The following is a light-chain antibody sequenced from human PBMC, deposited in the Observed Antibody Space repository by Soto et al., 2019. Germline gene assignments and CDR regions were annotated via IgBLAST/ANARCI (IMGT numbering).Light chain of an antibody. CDR3: MQALGPPSIT. CDR1: QSLLHSSGYNY. J-gene: IGKJ5*01. V-gene: IGKV2-28*01. Sequence: DIVMTQSPLSLAVTPGEPASISCRSSQSLLHSSGYNYLDWYLQRPGQSPRFLIYLGSNRASGVPDRFSGSGSGTDFTLKISRVEAEDVGVYFCMQALGPPSITFGQGTRLEIK. CDR2: LGS.